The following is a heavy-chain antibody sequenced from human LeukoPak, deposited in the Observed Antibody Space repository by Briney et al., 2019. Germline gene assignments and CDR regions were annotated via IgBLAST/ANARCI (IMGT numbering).Heavy chain of an antibody. CDR1: GFTFDDYG. Sequence: GGSLRLSCAASGFTFDDYGMSWVRQAPGKGLEWVSGINWNGGSTGYADSVKGRFTISRDNAKNSLYLQMNSPRAEDTALYYCARDPQYSSSPKGRDYYMDVWGKGTTVTVSS. CDR3: ARDPQYSSSPKGRDYYMDV. V-gene: IGHV3-20*04. D-gene: IGHD6-6*01. CDR2: INWNGGST. J-gene: IGHJ6*03.